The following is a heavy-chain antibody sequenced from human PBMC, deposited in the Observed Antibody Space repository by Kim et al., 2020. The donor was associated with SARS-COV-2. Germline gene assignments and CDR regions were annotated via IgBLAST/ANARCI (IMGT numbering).Heavy chain of an antibody. V-gene: IGHV4-39*01. J-gene: IGHJ5*02. CDR3: ARMEYQLLLGNWFDP. Sequence: PSLKSRVTISVATSKNQFSLKLSSVTAADTAVYYCARMEYQLLLGNWFDPWGQGTLVTVSS. D-gene: IGHD2-2*01.